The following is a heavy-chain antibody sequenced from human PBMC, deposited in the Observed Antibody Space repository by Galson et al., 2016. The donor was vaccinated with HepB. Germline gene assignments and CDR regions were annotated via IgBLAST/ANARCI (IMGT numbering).Heavy chain of an antibody. J-gene: IGHJ3*02. V-gene: IGHV3-21*01. CDR1: GFTLSSYR. Sequence: SLRLSCAASGFTLSSYRINWVRQAPGKGLEWVSSISRGGTYKYNAVSVEGRFTISRDNAKNSIYLKMNSLRAEDTAVYFWARDKSSGYSDASDMWGQGTMVTVSS. CDR3: ARDKSSGYSDASDM. CDR2: ISRGGTYK. D-gene: IGHD3-22*01.